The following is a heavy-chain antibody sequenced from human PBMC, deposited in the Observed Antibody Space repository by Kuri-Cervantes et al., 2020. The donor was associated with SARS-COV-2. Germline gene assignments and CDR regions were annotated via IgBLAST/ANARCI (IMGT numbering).Heavy chain of an antibody. Sequence: GESLKISCAASGFTFSSYWMSWVRQAPGKGLEWVANIKQDGSEKYYVDSVKGRFTISRDNSKNTLYLQMNSLRAEDTAVYYCARDSERGMATMDAFDIWGQGTMVTVSS. J-gene: IGHJ3*02. CDR1: GFTFSSYW. D-gene: IGHD5-24*01. CDR2: IKQDGSEK. V-gene: IGHV3-7*01. CDR3: ARDSERGMATMDAFDI.